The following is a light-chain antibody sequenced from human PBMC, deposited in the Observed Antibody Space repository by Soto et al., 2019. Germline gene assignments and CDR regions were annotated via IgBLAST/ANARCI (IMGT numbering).Light chain of an antibody. CDR2: KAS. J-gene: IGKJ1*01. Sequence: DIQMTQSPSTLSASVGDRVTITCRASQSVSRWLAWYQQKPGKAPKLLIYKASTLESGVPSRFSGSGSGTKFILAICSLQPDVSATYYCQEYNDNWTLGQGTKWDIK. CDR1: QSVSRW. CDR3: QEYNDNWT. V-gene: IGKV1-5*03.